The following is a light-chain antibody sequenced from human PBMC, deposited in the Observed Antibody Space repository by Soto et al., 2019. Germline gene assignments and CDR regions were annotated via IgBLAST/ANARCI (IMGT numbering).Light chain of an antibody. CDR1: SNDVGGYDY. V-gene: IGLV2-14*03. J-gene: IGLJ3*02. Sequence: QAVVTQPASVSGSPGQSITISCTGTSNDVGGYDYVSWYQQHPGKVPKLIIYDVSDRPSGVSRRFSGSKSGSTASLTISGLQAEDEADYYCSSYTSNSLRVFGGGTKVTVL. CDR3: SSYTSNSLRV. CDR2: DVS.